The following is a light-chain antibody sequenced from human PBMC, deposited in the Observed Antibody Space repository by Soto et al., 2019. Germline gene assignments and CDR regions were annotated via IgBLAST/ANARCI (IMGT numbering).Light chain of an antibody. Sequence: EIVFTQSPGTLSLSPGERATLSCRASQSLSSSQLAWYQQKPGQAPRLLIHDASSRATGISDRFTGSGSGTDFTLTITTLEPEDFAVYYCQQYGSSPRTFGQGTKVDIK. V-gene: IGKV3-20*01. CDR1: QSLSSSQ. CDR3: QQYGSSPRT. CDR2: DAS. J-gene: IGKJ1*01.